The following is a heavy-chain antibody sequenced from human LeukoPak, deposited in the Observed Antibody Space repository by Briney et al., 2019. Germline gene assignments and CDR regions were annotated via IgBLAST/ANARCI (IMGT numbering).Heavy chain of an antibody. J-gene: IGHJ6*02. V-gene: IGHV4-34*01. CDR2: INHSGST. CDR1: GGSFSGYY. Sequence: SETLSLTCAVYGGSFSGYYWSWIRQPPGKGLEWIGEINHSGSTIYNPSLKSRVTISVDTSKNQFSLKLSSVTAADTAVYYCARDFYYYDSSGATYYYYYGMDVWGQGTTVTVSS. CDR3: ARDFYYYDSSGATYYYYYGMDV. D-gene: IGHD3-22*01.